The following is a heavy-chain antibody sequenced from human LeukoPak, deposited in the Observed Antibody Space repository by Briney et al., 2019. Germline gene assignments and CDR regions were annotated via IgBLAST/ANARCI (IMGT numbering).Heavy chain of an antibody. CDR1: GYTFIGYG. V-gene: IGHV1-18*01. Sequence: GASVKVSCTASGYTFIGYGIAWVRQAPGQGLEWMGWISAYNGNTKYAQKLQGRVTMTRDTSTSTAYMELRSLGSDDTAVYYCARWGPVTTTARVYNYFAMDVWGQGTTVTVSS. CDR2: ISAYNGNT. J-gene: IGHJ6*02. CDR3: ARWGPVTTTARVYNYFAMDV. D-gene: IGHD4-17*01.